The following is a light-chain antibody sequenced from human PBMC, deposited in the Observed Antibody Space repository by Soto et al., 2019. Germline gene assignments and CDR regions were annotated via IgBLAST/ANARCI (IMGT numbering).Light chain of an antibody. CDR3: AAWDDSLNGRV. CDR2: GNF. CDR1: SSSIGAGYD. V-gene: IGLV1-40*01. J-gene: IGLJ3*02. Sequence: QSVLTQPPSVSGAPGQRVTISCAGGSSSIGAGYDVHWYQQLPGTAPKLLIYGNFNRPSGVPDRFSGSKSGTSASLAISGLQSEDEADYYCAAWDDSLNGRVFGGGTKLTVL.